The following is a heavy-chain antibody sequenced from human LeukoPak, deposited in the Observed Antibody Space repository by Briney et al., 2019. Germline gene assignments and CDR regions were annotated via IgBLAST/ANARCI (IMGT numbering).Heavy chain of an antibody. Sequence: PSETLSLTCTVSSGSISSYYWSWIRHPPAKGLQWIGYIYYGGSANYNHSLKRRVTISVDTSKNQFSLKLSTVTAADTAVDYCARGKTYYDISKDAFDIWGQGTMVTVSS. J-gene: IGHJ3*02. CDR1: SGSISSYY. V-gene: IGHV4-59*01. CDR2: IYYGGSA. CDR3: ARGKTYYDISKDAFDI. D-gene: IGHD3-22*01.